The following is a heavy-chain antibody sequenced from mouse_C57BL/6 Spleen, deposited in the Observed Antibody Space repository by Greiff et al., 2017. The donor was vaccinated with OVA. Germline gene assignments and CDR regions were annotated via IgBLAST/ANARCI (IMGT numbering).Heavy chain of an antibody. CDR2: ISSGSSTF. V-gene: IGHV5-17*01. J-gene: IGHJ2*01. CDR3: ARGGPGTPLGY. D-gene: IGHD4-1*01. Sequence: EVQRVESGGGLVKPGGSLKLSCAASGFTFSDYGMHWVRQAPEKGLEWVAYISSGSSTFYYADNVKGRFTISRDNAKNTLFLQMTSLRSEDTTMYYCARGGPGTPLGYWGQGTTLTVSS. CDR1: GFTFSDYG.